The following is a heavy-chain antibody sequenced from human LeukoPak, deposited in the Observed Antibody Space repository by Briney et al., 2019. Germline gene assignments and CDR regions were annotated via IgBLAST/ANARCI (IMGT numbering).Heavy chain of an antibody. CDR3: ATSGGEYCSGGSCYNFDY. D-gene: IGHD2-15*01. CDR2: ISAYNGNT. V-gene: IGHV1-18*01. Sequence: ASVKVSCKASGYTFTSYGISWVRQAPGQGLEWMGWISAYNGNTNYAQKFQGRVTMTTDTSTSTAYMELRSLRSDDTAVYYCATSGGEYCSGGSCYNFDYWGQGTMVTASS. J-gene: IGHJ4*02. CDR1: GYTFTSYG.